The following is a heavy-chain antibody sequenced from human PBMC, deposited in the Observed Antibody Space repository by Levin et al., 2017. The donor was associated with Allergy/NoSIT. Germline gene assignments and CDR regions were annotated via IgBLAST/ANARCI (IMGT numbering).Heavy chain of an antibody. J-gene: IGHJ4*02. CDR2: ISYDGSNE. Sequence: GESLKISCAASGFTFSRYSMHWVRQAPGEGLEWVALISYDGSNEYYAGSVKGRFIISRDNSKNTVYLQMNSLRTGDTALYYCAKVLMPTGPGPLDYWGQGTLVTVSS. D-gene: IGHD3-10*01. CDR3: AKVLMPTGPGPLDY. CDR1: GFTFSRYS. V-gene: IGHV3-30-3*01.